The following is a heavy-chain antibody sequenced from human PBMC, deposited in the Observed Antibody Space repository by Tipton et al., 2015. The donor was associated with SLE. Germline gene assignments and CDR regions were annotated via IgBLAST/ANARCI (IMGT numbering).Heavy chain of an antibody. CDR1: GGSISSGGYS. D-gene: IGHD3-22*01. V-gene: IGHV4-30-2*01. Sequence: TLSLTCAVSGGSISSGGYSWSWIRQPPGKGLEWIGYIYHSGSTYYNPSLKSRVTISVDTSKNQFSLKLSSVTAADTAVYYCASELDSSGLYYFDYWGQGTLVTVSS. J-gene: IGHJ4*02. CDR2: IYHSGST. CDR3: ASELDSSGLYYFDY.